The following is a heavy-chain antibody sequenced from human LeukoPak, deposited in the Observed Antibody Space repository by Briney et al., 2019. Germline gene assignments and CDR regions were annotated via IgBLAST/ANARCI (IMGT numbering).Heavy chain of an antibody. Sequence: TGGSLRLXCAASGFTFSSYGMHWVRQAPGKGLEWVAFIRYDGSNKYYADSVKGRYTISRDNSKNTLYLQMNSLRAEDTAVYYCAKGDPDYWGQGTLVTVSS. D-gene: IGHD2-21*01. V-gene: IGHV3-30*02. J-gene: IGHJ4*02. CDR2: IRYDGSNK. CDR3: AKGDPDY. CDR1: GFTFSSYG.